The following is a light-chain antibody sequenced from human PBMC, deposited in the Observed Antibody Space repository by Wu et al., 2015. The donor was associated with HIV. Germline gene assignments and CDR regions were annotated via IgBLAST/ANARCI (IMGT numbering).Light chain of an antibody. CDR2: AS. J-gene: IGKJ1*01. CDR1: RICSGN. Sequence: GERAPSPAGPVRICSGNLDLVPGKNLGHGSQAPHLCASSRATGIPDRFSGSGSGTDFSLTISGLEPEDFAVYYCQQYGKSQWTFGQGTKVEVK. CDR3: QQYGKSQWT. V-gene: IGKV3-20*01.